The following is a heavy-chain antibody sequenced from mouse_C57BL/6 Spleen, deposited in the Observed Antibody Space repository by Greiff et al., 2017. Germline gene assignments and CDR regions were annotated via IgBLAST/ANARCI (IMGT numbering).Heavy chain of an antibody. J-gene: IGHJ4*01. CDR3: ARSEVGRGYYYAMDY. CDR1: GYAFSSYW. CDR2: IYPGDGDT. D-gene: IGHD4-1*01. V-gene: IGHV1-80*01. Sequence: QVQLKESGAELVKPGASVKISCKASGYAFSSYWMNWVKQRPGKGLEWIGRIYPGDGDTNYNGKFKGKATLTADKSSSTAYMQLSSLTSEDSAVYFCARSEVGRGYYYAMDYWGQGTSVTVSS.